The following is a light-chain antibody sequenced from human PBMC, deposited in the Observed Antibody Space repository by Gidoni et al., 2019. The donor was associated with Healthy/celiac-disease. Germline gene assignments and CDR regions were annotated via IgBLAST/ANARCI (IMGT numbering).Light chain of an antibody. J-gene: IGKJ4*01. CDR1: QSVSSY. V-gene: IGKV3-11*01. CDR3: QQRSNWPPLT. CDR2: DAS. Sequence: EIVLTQSPATLSLSPGERATLSCRASQSVSSYLAWYQQKPGLAPRLLIYDASNRATGIPARFSGSGSGTDFTLTISSLEPEDFAVYYCQQRSNWPPLTFGGXTKVEIK.